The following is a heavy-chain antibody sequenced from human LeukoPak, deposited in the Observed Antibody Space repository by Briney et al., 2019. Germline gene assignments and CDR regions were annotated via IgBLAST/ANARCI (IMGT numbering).Heavy chain of an antibody. D-gene: IGHD3-10*01. J-gene: IGHJ3*02. CDR1: GFIFSPYS. Sequence: GGSLRLSCAASGFIFSPYSMHWVRQAPGKGLEWVANIKQDGSEKYYVDSVKGRFTISRDNAKNSLYLQMNSLRAEDTAVYYCAREGTMYYYGSGSDAFDIWGQGTMVTVSS. V-gene: IGHV3-7*01. CDR3: AREGTMYYYGSGSDAFDI. CDR2: IKQDGSEK.